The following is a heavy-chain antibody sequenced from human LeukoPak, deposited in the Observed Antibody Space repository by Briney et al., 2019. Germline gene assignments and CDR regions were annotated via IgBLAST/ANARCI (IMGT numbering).Heavy chain of an antibody. J-gene: IGHJ6*02. D-gene: IGHD6-19*01. Sequence: SETLSLTCTVSGGSISSYYWSWIRQPPGKGLEWIGYIYYSGSTNYNPSLKSRVTISVDTSKNQFSLKLSSVTAADTAVYYCAAGSAVAGTGFRGRDYYYGMDVWGQGTTVTVSS. CDR2: IYYSGST. CDR3: AAGSAVAGTGFRGRDYYYGMDV. V-gene: IGHV4-59*08. CDR1: GGSISSYY.